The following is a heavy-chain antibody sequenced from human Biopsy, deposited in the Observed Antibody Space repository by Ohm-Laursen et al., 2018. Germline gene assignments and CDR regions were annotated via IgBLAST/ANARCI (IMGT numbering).Heavy chain of an antibody. CDR1: GGSASSYL. J-gene: IGHJ5*02. Sequence: SETLSLTCSVSGGSASSYLWSWIRQPPGKGLEWIGNIYSSGSTSYNPSLKSRVTISVDTSKNQFSLKLNSATAADTAVYYCASFNDYKGSWFDPWGQGTLVTVSS. D-gene: IGHD4-11*01. CDR3: ASFNDYKGSWFDP. CDR2: IYSSGST. V-gene: IGHV4-59*02.